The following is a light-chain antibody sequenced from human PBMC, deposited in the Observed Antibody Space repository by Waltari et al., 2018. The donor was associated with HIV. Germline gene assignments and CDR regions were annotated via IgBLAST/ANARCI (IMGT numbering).Light chain of an antibody. J-gene: IGLJ2*01. CDR1: SSNIGAGYD. V-gene: IGLV1-40*01. Sequence: QSVLTQPPSVSGAPGQRVTISCTGTSSNIGAGYDVHWYQQLPGTAPKLLIYANTHRPSGVPDRFSVSKSATSASLAITGLQAEDEADYFCQSYDSSLSAYVVFGGWTKLTVL. CDR2: ANT. CDR3: QSYDSSLSAYVV.